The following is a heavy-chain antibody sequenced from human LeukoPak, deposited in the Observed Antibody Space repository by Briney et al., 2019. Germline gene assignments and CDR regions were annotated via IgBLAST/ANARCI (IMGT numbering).Heavy chain of an antibody. J-gene: IGHJ5*02. V-gene: IGHV3-48*01. CDR2: ISSSSSTI. Sequence: GGSLRLSCAASGFTFSSYSMNWVRQAPGKGLEWVSYISSSSSTIYYADSVKGRFTISRDNSKNTLYLQMNSLRAEDTAVYYCAKVMYYYGSGSWFDPWGQGTLVTVSS. CDR3: AKVMYYYGSGSWFDP. CDR1: GFTFSSYS. D-gene: IGHD3-10*01.